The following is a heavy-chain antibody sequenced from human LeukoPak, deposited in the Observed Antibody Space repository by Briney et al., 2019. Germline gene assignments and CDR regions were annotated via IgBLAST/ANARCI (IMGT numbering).Heavy chain of an antibody. D-gene: IGHD3-16*01. V-gene: IGHV3-11*05. CDR3: TRERRGSYYAFES. Sequence: MSGGSLRLSCAASGFSVSDYSISWIRQSPGKGPEWLSYVMSGRGSTNYADSVKGRFTISRDNAKNSVALQLDGLRADDTAVYFCTRERRGSYYAFESWGQGTPVTVSS. CDR2: VMSGRGST. CDR1: GFSVSDYS. J-gene: IGHJ4*02.